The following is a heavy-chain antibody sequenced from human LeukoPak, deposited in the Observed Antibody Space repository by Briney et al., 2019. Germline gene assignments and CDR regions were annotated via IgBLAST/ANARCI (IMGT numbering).Heavy chain of an antibody. CDR1: GLTFTNFW. J-gene: IGHJ4*02. D-gene: IGHD4-11*01. CDR3: AGRDSARNPWAY. V-gene: IGHV3-7*01. Sequence: GGSLRLSCAASGLTFTNFWMNWIRRAPGRGLEWVANIRPDGSEQFYVDSVKGRFTISRDNAKNSVYLQMNSLRADDTAVYYCAGRDSARNPWAYWGQGTLVTVST. CDR2: IRPDGSEQ.